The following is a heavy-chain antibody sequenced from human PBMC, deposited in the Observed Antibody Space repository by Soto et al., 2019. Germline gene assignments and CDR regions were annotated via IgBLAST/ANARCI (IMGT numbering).Heavy chain of an antibody. V-gene: IGHV3-66*01. CDR3: AIGTMAATFDI. D-gene: IGHD1-1*01. J-gene: IGHJ3*02. CDR2: IYSGGST. Sequence: GGSLRLSCAASGFTVSSNYMSWVRQAPGKGLEWVSVIYSGGSTYYADSVKGRFTISRDNSKNTLYLQMNSLRAEDTAVYYCAIGTMAATFDIWGQGTMVTVSS. CDR1: GFTVSSNY.